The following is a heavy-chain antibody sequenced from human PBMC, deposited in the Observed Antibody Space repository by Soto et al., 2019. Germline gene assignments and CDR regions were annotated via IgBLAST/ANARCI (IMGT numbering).Heavy chain of an antibody. CDR1: GGSISGYY. D-gene: IGHD1-26*01. Sequence: SETLSLTCTVSGGSISGYYWSWIRQPPGKGLEWMGHRHYSGSTNYNPSLKSRVTISVDTSKNQLSMKLTSVTAADTAVYYCARSSGTYPNWGNNFDYWGQGALVTVSS. CDR2: RHYSGST. J-gene: IGHJ4*02. V-gene: IGHV4-59*01. CDR3: ARSSGTYPNWGNNFDY.